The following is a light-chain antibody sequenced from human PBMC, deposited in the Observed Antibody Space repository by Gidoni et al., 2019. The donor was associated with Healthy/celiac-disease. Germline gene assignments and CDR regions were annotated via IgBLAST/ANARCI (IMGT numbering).Light chain of an antibody. V-gene: IGKV2-28*01. CDR1: QSLLHSNGYNY. CDR2: WGS. CDR3: RQALQTPYT. Sequence: DIVMTQSPLSLPVTPGEPASISCRSSQSLLHSNGYNYLDWYLQKPGQSPQLLIYWGSNRAAGVPDRFSGSGSGTEFTLKISRVEAEDVGVYYCRQALQTPYTFXQXTKLEIK. J-gene: IGKJ2*01.